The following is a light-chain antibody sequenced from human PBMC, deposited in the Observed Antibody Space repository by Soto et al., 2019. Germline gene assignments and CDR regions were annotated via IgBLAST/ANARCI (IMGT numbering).Light chain of an antibody. Sequence: DIQMTQSPPTLFASVGDRVTITCRASQSINNWLAWYQQKPGKAPKLLIYKASTLENGVPSRFSGSGSGTEFTLTIGCLQPDDFATYYCQHYNSYSEFSFGPGTKVDIK. V-gene: IGKV1-5*03. CDR1: QSINNW. J-gene: IGKJ3*01. CDR2: KAS. CDR3: QHYNSYSEFS.